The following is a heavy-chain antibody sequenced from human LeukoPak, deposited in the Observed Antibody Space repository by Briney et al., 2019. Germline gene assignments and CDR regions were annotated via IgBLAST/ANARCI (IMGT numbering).Heavy chain of an antibody. CDR1: GFTLSNYA. J-gene: IGHJ6*03. V-gene: IGHV3-30-3*01. Sequence: QSGGSLRLSCVASGFTLSNYAIHWVRQAPGKGPEWVAVIAYDSSTKLYADSVRGRFIISRDNSKNTLSLQMNSLRAEDTAVYYCAKDRGALTIFGVVTNYMDVWGKGTTVTVSS. D-gene: IGHD3-3*01. CDR2: IAYDSSTK. CDR3: AKDRGALTIFGVVTNYMDV.